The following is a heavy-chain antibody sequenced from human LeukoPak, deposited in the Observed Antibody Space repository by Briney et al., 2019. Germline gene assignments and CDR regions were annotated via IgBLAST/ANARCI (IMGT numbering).Heavy chain of an antibody. CDR3: ARGRRSSNRSGITMVRGPTLYWFDP. V-gene: IGHV1-8*01. D-gene: IGHD3-10*01. CDR2: MNPNSGNT. Sequence: GVSVKVSCKASGYTFTSYDINWVRQATGQGLEWMGWMNPNSGNTGYAQKFQGRVTMTRDTSISTAYMELSSLRSEDTAVYYCARGRRSSNRSGITMVRGPTLYWFDPWGQGTLVTVSS. J-gene: IGHJ5*02. CDR1: GYTFTSYD.